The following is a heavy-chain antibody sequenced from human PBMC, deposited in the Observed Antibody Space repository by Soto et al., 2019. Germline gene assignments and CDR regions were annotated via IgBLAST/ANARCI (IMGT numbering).Heavy chain of an antibody. V-gene: IGHV3-23*01. Sequence: GGSLRLSCAASGFTFSSYAMSWVRQAPGKGLEWVSAISGSGGSTYYADSVKGRFTISRDNSKNTLYLQMNSLRAEDTAVYYCARSSSSLKGSWFDPWGQGTLVTVSS. CDR3: ARSSSSLKGSWFDP. CDR2: ISGSGGST. CDR1: GFTFSSYA. J-gene: IGHJ5*02. D-gene: IGHD6-6*01.